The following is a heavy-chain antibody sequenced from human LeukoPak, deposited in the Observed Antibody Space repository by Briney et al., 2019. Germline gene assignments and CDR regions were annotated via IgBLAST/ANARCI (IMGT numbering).Heavy chain of an antibody. V-gene: IGHV1-69-2*01. D-gene: IGHD1-26*01. CDR1: GYTFTDYY. CDR3: ATIRVGASQLFDQ. J-gene: IGHJ4*02. Sequence: ASVKVSCKASGYTFTDYYIHWVQQAPGKGLDYMGRVDPEDGEIIYAEKFQGRVTISADTSTDTAYMELSSLRSEDTAVYYCATIRVGASQLFDQWGQGTLVIVSS. CDR2: VDPEDGEI.